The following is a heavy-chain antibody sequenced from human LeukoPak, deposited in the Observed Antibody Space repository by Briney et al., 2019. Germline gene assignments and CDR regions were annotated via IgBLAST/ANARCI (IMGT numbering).Heavy chain of an antibody. CDR2: IYYSGST. V-gene: IGHV4-30-4*01. D-gene: IGHD3-22*01. J-gene: IGHJ5*02. CDR1: GGSISSGDYY. Sequence: SETLSLTSTVSGGSISSGDYYWSWIRQPPGKGLEWIGYIYYSGSTYYNPSLKSRVTISVDTSKNQFSLKLSSVTAADTAVYYCARSGLYDSSGYYMGPFDPWGQGTLVTVSS. CDR3: ARSGLYDSSGYYMGPFDP.